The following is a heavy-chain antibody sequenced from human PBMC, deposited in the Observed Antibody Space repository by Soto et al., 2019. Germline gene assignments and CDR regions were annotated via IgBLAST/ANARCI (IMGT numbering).Heavy chain of an antibody. CDR3: ATSGVRGTWDYYYGMDV. Sequence: ASVKVSCKASGYTFTSYDINWVRQATGQGLEWMGWMNPNSGNTGYAQKFQGRVTMTRNTSIGTAYMELSSLRSEDTAVYYCATSGVRGTWDYYYGMDVWGQGTTVTVSS. J-gene: IGHJ6*02. CDR1: GYTFTSYD. CDR2: MNPNSGNT. V-gene: IGHV1-8*01. D-gene: IGHD3-10*01.